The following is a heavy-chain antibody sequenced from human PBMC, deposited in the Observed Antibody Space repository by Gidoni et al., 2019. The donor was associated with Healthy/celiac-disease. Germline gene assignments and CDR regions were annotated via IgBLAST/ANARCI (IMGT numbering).Heavy chain of an antibody. CDR2: IIPIFGTA. CDR1: GGTFSSYA. CDR3: ATCRAPLPDLEPYDYYYYYYGMDV. V-gene: IGHV1-69*06. Sequence: QVQLVQSGAEVKKPGSSVKVSCKASGGTFSSYALSWVRQAPGQGLEWMGGIIPIFGTANYAQKFQGRVTITADKSTSTAYMELSSLRSEDTAVYYCATCRAPLPDLEPYDYYYYYYGMDVWGQGTTVTVSS. J-gene: IGHJ6*02. D-gene: IGHD1-1*01.